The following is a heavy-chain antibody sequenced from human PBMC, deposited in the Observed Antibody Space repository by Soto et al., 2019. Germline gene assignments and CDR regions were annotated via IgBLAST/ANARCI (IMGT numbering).Heavy chain of an antibody. D-gene: IGHD3-22*01. Sequence: QVQLQESGPGLVKPSQTLSLTCTVSGGSISSGGYYWSWIRQHPGKGLEWIGYIYYSGSTYYNPSLKSRVTISVDTSKNQFSLKLSSVTAADTAVYYCARGPAMSSGYYYWAFDIWGQGTMVTVSS. CDR3: ARGPAMSSGYYYWAFDI. J-gene: IGHJ3*02. V-gene: IGHV4-31*03. CDR1: GGSISSGGYY. CDR2: IYYSGST.